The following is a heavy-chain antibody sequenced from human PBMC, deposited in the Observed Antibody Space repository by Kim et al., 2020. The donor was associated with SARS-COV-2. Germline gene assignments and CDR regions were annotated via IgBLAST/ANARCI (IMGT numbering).Heavy chain of an antibody. D-gene: IGHD5-18*01. Sequence: TYYPGSVKGRFSISRENAKNSLYLQMNSLRAGDTAVYYCARGGYSYGLVYWGQGTLVTVSS. CDR2: T. J-gene: IGHJ4*02. V-gene: IGHV3-13*01. CDR3: ARGGYSYGLVY.